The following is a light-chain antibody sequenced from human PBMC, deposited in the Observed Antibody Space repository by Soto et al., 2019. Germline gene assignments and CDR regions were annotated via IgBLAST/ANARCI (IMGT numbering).Light chain of an antibody. J-gene: IGLJ2*01. CDR1: SSNIGAGYD. CDR2: GNN. V-gene: IGLV1-40*01. Sequence: QSVLTQPPSVSGAPGQRVTISCTGSSSNIGAGYDVHWYQQLPGTAPKLLIYGNNNRPSGVPGRFSGSKSGTSASLAITGLQAEDEDDYSCQSYDSSLSAVIFGGGTKLTVL. CDR3: QSYDSSLSAVI.